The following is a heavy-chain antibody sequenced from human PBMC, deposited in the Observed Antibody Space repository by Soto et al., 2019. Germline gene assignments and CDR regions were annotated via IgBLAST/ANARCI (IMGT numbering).Heavy chain of an antibody. J-gene: IGHJ4*02. V-gene: IGHV3-23*01. CDR1: GFTFSSYV. CDR3: VSPAGEGYTGGWAY. D-gene: IGHD6-19*01. CDR2: ISGSGGST. Sequence: EVQLLESGGGLVQPGGSLRLSCAASGFTFSSYVMSWVRQAPGKGLEWVSAISGSGGSTYNADSVKGRFTISRDNSKNTLYLQMNSLRAEDTAVYYCVSPAGEGYTGGWAYWGQGTLVTVSS.